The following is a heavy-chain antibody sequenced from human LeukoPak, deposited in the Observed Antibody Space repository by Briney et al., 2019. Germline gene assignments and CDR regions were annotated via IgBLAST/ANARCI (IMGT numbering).Heavy chain of an antibody. CDR1: GFTFSSYA. CDR3: AKRATSAWYYDF. D-gene: IGHD5-24*01. CDR2: ISASGGST. V-gene: IGHV3-23*01. Sequence: GGSLRLSCAASGFTFSSYAMSRVRQAPGKGLEWVSAISASGGSTYYVDSVKGRFIISRDNSKNTLYLQMNSLRAEDTAVFYCAKRATSAWYYDFWGQGTLVTVSS. J-gene: IGHJ4*02.